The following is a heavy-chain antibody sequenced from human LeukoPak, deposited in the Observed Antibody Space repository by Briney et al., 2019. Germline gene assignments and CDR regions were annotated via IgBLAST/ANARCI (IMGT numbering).Heavy chain of an antibody. Sequence: GGSLRLSCAASGFIFSSYAMNWVRQAPGKGLEWVAIISSDGNNKYYADSVKGRFTISRDNSNDSLYLQMNDLRAEDTAVYYCARGPRRNYYDSSDWNWFDPWGQGTLVTVSS. CDR1: GFIFSSYA. D-gene: IGHD3-22*01. CDR3: ARGPRRNYYDSSDWNWFDP. V-gene: IGHV3-30-3*01. CDR2: ISSDGNNK. J-gene: IGHJ5*02.